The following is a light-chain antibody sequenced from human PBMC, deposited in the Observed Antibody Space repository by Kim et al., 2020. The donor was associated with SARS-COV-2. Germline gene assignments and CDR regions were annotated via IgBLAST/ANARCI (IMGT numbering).Light chain of an antibody. CDR2: EDN. J-gene: IGLJ2*01. Sequence: KTVTISCTRISGSIASSYVQWYQQRPGSSPTTVIYEDNQRPPGVPHRFSGSIDSSSTSASLTISGLKTEDEADYYCQSYVGNNHVVFGGGTQLTVL. CDR3: QSYVGNNHVV. V-gene: IGLV6-57*01. CDR1: SGSIASSY.